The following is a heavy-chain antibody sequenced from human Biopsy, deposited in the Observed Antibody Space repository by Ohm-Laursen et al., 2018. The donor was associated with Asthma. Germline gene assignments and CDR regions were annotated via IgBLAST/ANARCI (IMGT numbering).Heavy chain of an antibody. CDR3: ARTFHFWSPYHAEHYQL. V-gene: IGHV3-33*01. CDR1: RFTFSSYG. CDR2: IWYDGSNK. Sequence: SLRLSCSASRFTFSSYGMHWVRQAPGKGLEWVAVIWYDGSNKYYADSVKGRFTISRDNSKNTPYLQMNSLRAEGTAVYYCARTFHFWSPYHAEHYQLWGQGTLVTVSS. D-gene: IGHD3-3*02. J-gene: IGHJ1*01.